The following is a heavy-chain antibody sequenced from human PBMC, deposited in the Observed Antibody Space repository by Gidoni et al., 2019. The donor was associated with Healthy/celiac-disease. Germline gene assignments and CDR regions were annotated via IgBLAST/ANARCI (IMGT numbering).Heavy chain of an antibody. Sequence: EVQLVDSGGGLVKPGGSLTLSCAPSGFTFGSYSMNWVRQAPGKGLEWVSSISSSSSYIYYADSVKGRFTISRDNAKNSLYLQMNSLRAEDTAVYYCVYPNHRGIAAAGRDYWGQGTLVTVSS. CDR1: GFTFGSYS. CDR2: ISSSSSYI. J-gene: IGHJ4*02. D-gene: IGHD6-13*01. CDR3: VYPNHRGIAAAGRDY. V-gene: IGHV3-21*01.